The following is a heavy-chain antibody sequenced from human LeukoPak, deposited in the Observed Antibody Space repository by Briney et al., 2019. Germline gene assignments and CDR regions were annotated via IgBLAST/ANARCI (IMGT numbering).Heavy chain of an antibody. Sequence: GGSLRLSCAASGFTFSSNDMHWGPQATGKGLEWVSGIGVAVDTYYTDSVQGRFTIARENARHSLYLQMNRLRAGDTAVYYCVRAAAYISGWYGIFDFWGQGTLVTVSS. J-gene: IGHJ4*02. CDR2: IGVAVDT. CDR1: GFTFSSND. D-gene: IGHD6-19*01. CDR3: VRAAAYISGWYGIFDF. V-gene: IGHV3-13*01.